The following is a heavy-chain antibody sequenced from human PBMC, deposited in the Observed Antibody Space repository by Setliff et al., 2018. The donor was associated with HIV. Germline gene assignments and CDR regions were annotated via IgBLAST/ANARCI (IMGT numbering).Heavy chain of an antibody. Sequence: ESLTISCAASGFTFSNYWMDWVRQAPGKGLEWVATIKQDGSEIYYMDSVKGRFTISRDNARTSLFLEMRSLRDEDTAVYLCANLWELGAWGQGTLVTVSS. CDR3: ANLWELGA. V-gene: IGHV3-7*03. CDR1: GFTFSNYW. CDR2: IKQDGSEI. D-gene: IGHD3-16*01. J-gene: IGHJ5*02.